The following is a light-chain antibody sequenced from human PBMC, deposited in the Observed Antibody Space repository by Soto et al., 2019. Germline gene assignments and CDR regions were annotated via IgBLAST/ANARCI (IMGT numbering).Light chain of an antibody. CDR3: CSFTTSSTYV. V-gene: IGLV2-18*02. J-gene: IGLJ1*01. CDR1: SSDVGGYNR. Sequence: QSALTQPPSGSGSPGQSVTISCTGTSSDVGGYNRVSWYQQPPDTAPKVMIYEVSNRPSGVPDRFSGSKSGNTASLTISGLQAEDEADYYCCSFTTSSTYVFGTGTKVTVL. CDR2: EVS.